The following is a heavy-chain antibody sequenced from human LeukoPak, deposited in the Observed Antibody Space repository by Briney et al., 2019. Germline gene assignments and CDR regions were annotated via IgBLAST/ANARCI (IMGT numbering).Heavy chain of an antibody. Sequence: SETLSLTCTVSGGSITEYYWGWIRQPPGKGLQWIGYIHNSGSTNSNPSLKSRVTMSVDTSKNQFFLKLASVTAADTAVYYCATYGLYSFDSCGQGTLVTVSS. V-gene: IGHV4-59*01. J-gene: IGHJ4*02. CDR1: GGSITEYY. CDR2: IHNSGST. D-gene: IGHD4-17*01. CDR3: ATYGLYSFDS.